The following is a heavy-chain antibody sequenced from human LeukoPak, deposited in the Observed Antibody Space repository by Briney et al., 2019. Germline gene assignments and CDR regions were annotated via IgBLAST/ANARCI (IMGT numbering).Heavy chain of an antibody. CDR3: AREYRGYSYGPYFDY. V-gene: IGHV4-38-2*02. J-gene: IGHJ4*02. Sequence: PGGSLRLSCAASGFTFSNAWMSWVRQAPGKGLEWIGSIYYSGSTYYNPSLKSRVTISVDTSKNQFSLKMSSVTATDTAVYYCAREYRGYSYGPYFDYWGQGTLVTVSS. CDR2: IYYSGST. CDR1: GFTFSNAW. D-gene: IGHD5-18*01.